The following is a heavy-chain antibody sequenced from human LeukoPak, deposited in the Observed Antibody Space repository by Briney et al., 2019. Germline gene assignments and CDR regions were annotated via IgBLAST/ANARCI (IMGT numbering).Heavy chain of an antibody. V-gene: IGHV3-11*04. J-gene: IGHJ3*02. CDR2: ISSSGSTI. CDR3: ARFADDYSANDAFDI. Sequence: GGSLRLSCAASGFTFSDYYMSWIRQAPGKGLEWVSYISSSGSTIYYADSVKGRFTISRDNAKSSLYLQMNSLRAEDTAVYYCARFADDYSANDAFDIWGQGTMVTVSS. D-gene: IGHD4-11*01. CDR1: GFTFSDYY.